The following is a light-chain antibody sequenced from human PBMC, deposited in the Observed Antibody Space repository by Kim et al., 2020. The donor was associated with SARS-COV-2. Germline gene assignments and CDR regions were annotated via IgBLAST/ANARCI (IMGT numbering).Light chain of an antibody. CDR2: GVS. V-gene: IGLV2-14*03. CDR1: SSDVGRYDF. CDR3: SSYTTRNTWV. J-gene: IGLJ3*02. Sequence: QSALTQPASVSGSPGQSITITCTGTSSDVGRYDFVSWYQHHPGKAPKFMIYGVSQRPSGVSNRFSASKSGNTASLTISGLQAEDEADYYCSSYTTRNTWVFGGGTKVTVL.